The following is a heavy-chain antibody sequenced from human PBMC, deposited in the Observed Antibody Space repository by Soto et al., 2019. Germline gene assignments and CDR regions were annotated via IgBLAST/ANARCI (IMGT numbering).Heavy chain of an antibody. CDR1: GFTFSSYA. CDR3: ARGRLGSSWKYSYY. Sequence: GGSLRLSCAASGFTFSSYAMSWVRQAPGKGLEWVSAISGSGGSTYYADSVKGRFTISRDNSKNTLYLQMNSLRAEDTAVYYCARGRLGSSWKYSYYWGQGTLVTVSS. J-gene: IGHJ4*02. V-gene: IGHV3-23*01. D-gene: IGHD6-13*01. CDR2: ISGSGGST.